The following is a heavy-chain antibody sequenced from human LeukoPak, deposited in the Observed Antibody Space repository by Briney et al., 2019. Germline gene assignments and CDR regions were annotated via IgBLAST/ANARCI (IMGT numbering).Heavy chain of an antibody. D-gene: IGHD6-19*01. V-gene: IGHV3-66*01. Sequence: GGSLRLSCAASGFTVSNNYMSWVRQAPGKGLEWVSVIYSGGYTYYADSVKGRFNISRDNSKNTLYLQMNSLRAEDTAVYYCAGDKTTGGWYEFDYWGQGTLVTVSS. J-gene: IGHJ4*02. CDR3: AGDKTTGGWYEFDY. CDR2: IYSGGYT. CDR1: GFTVSNNY.